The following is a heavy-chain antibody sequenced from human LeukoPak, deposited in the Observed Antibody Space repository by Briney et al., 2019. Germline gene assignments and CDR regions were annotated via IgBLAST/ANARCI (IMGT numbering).Heavy chain of an antibody. CDR3: ARDLTTGTSLGY. Sequence: EASVKVSCKASGGTFSSYAISWVRQAPGQGLEWMGWISAYNGNTNYAQKLQGRVTMTTDTSTSTAYMELRSLRSDDAAVYYCARDLTTGTSLGYWGQGTLVTVSS. CDR1: GGTFSSYA. D-gene: IGHD1-1*01. V-gene: IGHV1-18*01. CDR2: ISAYNGNT. J-gene: IGHJ4*02.